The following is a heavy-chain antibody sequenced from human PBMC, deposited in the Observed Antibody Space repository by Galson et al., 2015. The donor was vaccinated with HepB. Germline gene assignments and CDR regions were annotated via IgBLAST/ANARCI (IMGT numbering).Heavy chain of an antibody. D-gene: IGHD3-3*01. CDR3: AKARPVLRFLDSERDV. J-gene: IGHJ6*04. Sequence: SLRLSCAASGFTFSSYAMSWVRQAPGKGLEWVSAISGSGGSTYYADSVKGRFTISRDNSKNTLYLQMNSLRAEDTAVYYCAKARPVLRFLDSERDVWGKGTTVTVSS. V-gene: IGHV3-23*01. CDR1: GFTFSSYA. CDR2: ISGSGGST.